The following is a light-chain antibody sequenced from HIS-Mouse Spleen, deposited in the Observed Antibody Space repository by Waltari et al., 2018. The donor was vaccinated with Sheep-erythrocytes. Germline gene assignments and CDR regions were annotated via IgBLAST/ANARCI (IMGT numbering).Light chain of an antibody. CDR2: EGS. Sequence: GQSITISCTGTSSDVGSYNLVSWYQQHPGKAPKLMIYEGSKRPSGVSNRFSGSKSGNTASLTVSGLQAEDEADYYCSSYAGSNNLVFGGGTKLTVL. CDR3: SSYAGSNNLV. CDR1: SSDVGSYNL. V-gene: IGLV2-14*02. J-gene: IGLJ2*01.